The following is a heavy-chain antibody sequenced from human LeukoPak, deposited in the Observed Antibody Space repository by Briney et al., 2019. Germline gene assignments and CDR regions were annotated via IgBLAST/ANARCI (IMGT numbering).Heavy chain of an antibody. D-gene: IGHD1-26*01. CDR1: GGSISSYY. CDR2: IYYSGST. V-gene: IGHV4-59*01. CDR3: AGLLGGARVY. Sequence: SETLSLTCTVSGGSISSYYWSWIRQPPGKGLEWIGYIYYSGSTNYNPSLKSRVTISVDTSKNQFSLKLSPVTAADTAVYYCAGLLGGARVYWGQGTLVTVSS. J-gene: IGHJ4*02.